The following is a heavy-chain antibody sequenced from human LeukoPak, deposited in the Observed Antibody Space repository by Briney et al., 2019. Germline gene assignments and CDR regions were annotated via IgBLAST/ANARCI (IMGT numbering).Heavy chain of an antibody. V-gene: IGHV1-18*01. CDR3: ARERDDILTGDFDY. J-gene: IGHJ4*02. Sequence: ASVKVSCKASGYTFTSYGISWVRQAPGQGLEWMGWISAYNGNTNYAQKLQGRVTMTTDTSTSTAYMELRSLRSDDTAVYYCARERDDILTGDFDYWGQGTLVTVSS. CDR2: ISAYNGNT. D-gene: IGHD3-9*01. CDR1: GYTFTSYG.